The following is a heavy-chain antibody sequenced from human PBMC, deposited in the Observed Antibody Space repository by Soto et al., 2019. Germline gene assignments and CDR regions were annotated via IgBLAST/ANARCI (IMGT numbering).Heavy chain of an antibody. J-gene: IGHJ4*02. CDR1: EYTFTSYA. Sequence: QVQLVQSGAEVKKPGASVKVSCKASEYTFTSYAMHWVRQAPGQRLEWMGWINAGNGNTKYSQKFQGRVTITRDTSASTAYMELSSLRSEDTAVYYCAKEWIQRQMVPYGYWGQGTLVTVSS. CDR2: INAGNGNT. D-gene: IGHD6-13*01. CDR3: AKEWIQRQMVPYGY. V-gene: IGHV1-3*01.